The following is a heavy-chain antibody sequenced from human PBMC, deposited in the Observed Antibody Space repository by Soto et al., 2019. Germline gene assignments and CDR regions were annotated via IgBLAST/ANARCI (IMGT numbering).Heavy chain of an antibody. V-gene: IGHV4-39*01. D-gene: IGHD2-21*01. CDR2: IYYNGNT. J-gene: IGHJ4*02. CDR1: GGSLSSSSYY. Sequence: QLHLQESGPGLVKPSETLSLTCIVSGGSLSSSSYYWAWIRQPPGKGLEWIGTIYYNGNTYYNPSLKSRVTIALDTSKNEISLKLSSVTATDTAVYYCGRHDWTYYLRAINFWGQGTLATVSS. CDR3: GRHDWTYYLRAINF.